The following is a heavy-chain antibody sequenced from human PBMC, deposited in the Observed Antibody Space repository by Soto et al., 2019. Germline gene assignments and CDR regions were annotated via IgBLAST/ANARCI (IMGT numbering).Heavy chain of an antibody. CDR2: IYYSGST. D-gene: IGHD3-3*01. V-gene: IGHV4-61*01. CDR1: ASSVSSGSYY. J-gene: IGHJ4*02. CDR3: ARVRYYDFWSGYELDY. Sequence: SESLSHTCTVSASSVSSGSYYWSWIRQPPGKGLEWIGYIYYSGSTNYNPSLKSRVTISVDTSKNQFSLKLSSVTAADTAVYYCARVRYYDFWSGYELDYWGQGTLVTVSS.